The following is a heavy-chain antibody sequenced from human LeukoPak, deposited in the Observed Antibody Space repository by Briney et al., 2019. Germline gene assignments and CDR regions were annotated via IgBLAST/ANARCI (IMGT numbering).Heavy chain of an antibody. Sequence: SETLSLTCTVSGYSISSGYYRGWIRQPPGKGLEWIGSIYHSGSTYYNPSLKSRVTISVDTPKNQFSLRLSSVTAADTAVYYCARHHPGAPPAFDYWGQGTLVTVSS. J-gene: IGHJ4*02. CDR1: GYSISSGYY. V-gene: IGHV4-38-2*02. CDR2: IYHSGST. CDR3: ARHHPGAPPAFDY.